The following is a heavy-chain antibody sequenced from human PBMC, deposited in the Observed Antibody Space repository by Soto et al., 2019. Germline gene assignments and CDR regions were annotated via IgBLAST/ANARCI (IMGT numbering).Heavy chain of an antibody. V-gene: IGHV3-11*05. J-gene: IGHJ2*01. CDR2: INSSSSYT. Sequence: QVQLVESGGGLVKPGGSLRLPCAASGFTFSDYYMSWIRQAPGKGLEWVSYINSSSSYTNYADSVKGRFTISRDNAKNSLYLQMNSLRAEDTAVYYCARTIVAAGGRRYFDLWGRGTLVTVSS. D-gene: IGHD6-13*01. CDR1: GFTFSDYY. CDR3: ARTIVAAGGRRYFDL.